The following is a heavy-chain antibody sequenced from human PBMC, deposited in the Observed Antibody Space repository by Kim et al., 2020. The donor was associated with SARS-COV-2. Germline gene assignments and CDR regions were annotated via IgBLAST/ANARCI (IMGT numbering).Heavy chain of an antibody. V-gene: IGHV5-10-1*01. CDR2: IDPSDSCT. Sequence: GESLKISCKGSGYSFTSYWISWVRQMPGKGLEWMGRIDPSDSCTNYSPSFQGHVTISADKSISTAYLQWSSLKASDTAMYYCARRGDCTNGVCYNFDYWGQGTLVTVSS. J-gene: IGHJ4*02. CDR3: ARRGDCTNGVCYNFDY. D-gene: IGHD2-8*01. CDR1: GYSFTSYW.